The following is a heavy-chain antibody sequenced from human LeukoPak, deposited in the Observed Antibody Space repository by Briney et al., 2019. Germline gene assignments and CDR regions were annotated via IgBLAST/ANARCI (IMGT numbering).Heavy chain of an antibody. D-gene: IGHD3-3*01. V-gene: IGHV3-NL1*01. CDR1: GFTFSSYG. CDR3: ARDSWEVLSAIFGVVTTFDY. CDR2: IYSSGST. J-gene: IGHJ4*02. Sequence: GGSLRLSCAASGFTFSSYGMHWVRQAPGKGLEWVSVIYSSGSTYYADSVKGRFTISRDNAKSSLYLQMNSLRAEDTAVYYCARDSWEVLSAIFGVVTTFDYWGQGTLVTVSS.